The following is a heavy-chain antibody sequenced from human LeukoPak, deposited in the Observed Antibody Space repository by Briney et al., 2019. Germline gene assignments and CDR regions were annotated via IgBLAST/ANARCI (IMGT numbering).Heavy chain of an antibody. CDR2: IYHSGSA. V-gene: IGHV4-59*08. CDR3: ARRRGSGNYYNDY. J-gene: IGHJ4*02. Sequence: LETLSLTCTVSGGSISSYYWSWIRQPPGKGLEWIGSIYHSGSAYYNPSLKSRVTISVDTSKNQFSLKLNSVTAADTAVYYCARRRGSGNYYNDYWGQGTLVTVSS. D-gene: IGHD3-10*01. CDR1: GGSISSYY.